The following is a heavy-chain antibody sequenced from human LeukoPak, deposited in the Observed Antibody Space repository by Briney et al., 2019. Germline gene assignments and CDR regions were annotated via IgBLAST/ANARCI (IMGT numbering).Heavy chain of an antibody. CDR2: IKQDGSEK. CDR3: AKEFGIAAAGPPGY. CDR1: GFTFSSYW. Sequence: GGSLRLSCAASGFTFSSYWMSWVRQAPGKGLEWVANIKQDGSEKYYVDSVKGRFTISRDNAKNSLYLQMNSLRAEDTALYYCAKEFGIAAAGPPGYWGQGTLVTVSS. V-gene: IGHV3-7*03. D-gene: IGHD6-13*01. J-gene: IGHJ4*02.